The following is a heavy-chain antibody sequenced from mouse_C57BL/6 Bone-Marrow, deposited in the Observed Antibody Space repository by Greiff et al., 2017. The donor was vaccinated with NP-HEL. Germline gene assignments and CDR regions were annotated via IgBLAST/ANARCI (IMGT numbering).Heavy chain of an antibody. CDR3: AREYDGYFDY. CDR2: IYPGDGDT. Sequence: QVQLKQSGPELVKPGASVKISCKASGYAFSSSWMNWVKQRPGKGLEWIGRIYPGDGDTNYNGKFKGKATLTADKSSSTAYMQLSSLTSDDSAVYFCAREYDGYFDYWGQGTTLTVSS. CDR1: GYAFSSSW. D-gene: IGHD2-3*01. J-gene: IGHJ2*01. V-gene: IGHV1-82*01.